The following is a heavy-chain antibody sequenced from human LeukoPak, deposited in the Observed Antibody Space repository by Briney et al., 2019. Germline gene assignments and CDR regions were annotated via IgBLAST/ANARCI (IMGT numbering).Heavy chain of an antibody. CDR3: MRQNRAYFGH. J-gene: IGHJ1*01. CDR1: GFTFSSYW. V-gene: IGHV3-7*01. D-gene: IGHD2-21*01. CDR2: IRQDGSEK. Sequence: GGSLRLSCAASGFTFSSYWMTWGCQAPGKGLEWVANIRQDGSEKNYVDSVKGRFTISRDNAKNSLYLQMNSLRVEDTAVYFCMRQNRAYFGHWGQGTLVTVSS.